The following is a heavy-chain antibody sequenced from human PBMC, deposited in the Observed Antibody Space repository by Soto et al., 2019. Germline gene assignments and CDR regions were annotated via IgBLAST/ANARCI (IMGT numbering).Heavy chain of an antibody. CDR3: TRDPLTLRFLEGAWFDP. CDR1: GFTFGDYA. D-gene: IGHD3-3*01. V-gene: IGHV3-49*03. Sequence: GGSLRLSCTASGFTFGDYAMSWFRQAPGKGLEWVGFIRSKAYGGTTEYAASVKGRFTISRDDSKSIAYLQMNSLKTEDTAVYYCTRDPLTLRFLEGAWFDPWGQGTLVTVSS. J-gene: IGHJ5*02. CDR2: IRSKAYGGTT.